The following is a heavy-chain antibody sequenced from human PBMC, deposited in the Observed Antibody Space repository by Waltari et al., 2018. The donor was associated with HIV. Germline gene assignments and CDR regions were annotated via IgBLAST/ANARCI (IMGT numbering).Heavy chain of an antibody. D-gene: IGHD3-22*01. CDR2: INHSGTS. V-gene: IGHV4-34*01. CDR3: AGPVDDSSGYYYRRYFDY. J-gene: IGHJ4*02. CDR1: GGSFSGYY. Sequence: QVQLQQWGAGLLKPSETLSLTCAVYGGSFSGYYWRWIRQPPGKGLEWIGEINHSGTSNYNPSLKRRVTISVDTSKNQFSLKLSSVTAADTAVYYCAGPVDDSSGYYYRRYFDYWGQGTLVTVSS.